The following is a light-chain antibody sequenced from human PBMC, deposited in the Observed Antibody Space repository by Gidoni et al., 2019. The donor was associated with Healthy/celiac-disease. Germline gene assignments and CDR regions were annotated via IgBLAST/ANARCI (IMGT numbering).Light chain of an antibody. CDR1: QSVSSSY. V-gene: IGKV3-20*01. CDR3: QQYGSSPWT. Sequence: IVLTQSPGTLSLSPGEGATLSCRASQSVSSSYLAWYQQKPGQAPRLLIYGASSRATGIPDRFSGSGSGTDFTLTISRLEPEDFAVYYCQQYGSSPWTFGQGTKVEIK. CDR2: GAS. J-gene: IGKJ1*01.